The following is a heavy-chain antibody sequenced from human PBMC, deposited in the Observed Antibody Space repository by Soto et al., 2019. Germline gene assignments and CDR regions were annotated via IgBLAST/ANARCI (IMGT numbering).Heavy chain of an antibody. CDR2: VYATGTT. Sequence: PSETLSLTCSVSGGPITYGDYYWTWIRQPPGEGLEFIGYVYATGTTYYDPSFQRPVMMSQDTSKNELSMTLSSLTAADTAVYYCARATYGALHYWGQGTMVTVSS. CDR3: ARATYGALHY. D-gene: IGHD4-17*01. CDR1: GGPITYGDYY. V-gene: IGHV4-30-4*01. J-gene: IGHJ4*02.